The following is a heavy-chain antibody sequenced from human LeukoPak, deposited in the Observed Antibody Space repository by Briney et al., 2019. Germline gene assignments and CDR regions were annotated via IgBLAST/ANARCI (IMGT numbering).Heavy chain of an antibody. V-gene: IGHV3-48*01. CDR3: AKGAVDYYDSSGHFDY. D-gene: IGHD3-22*01. CDR2: ISSSGSTI. Sequence: PGGSLRLSCAASGFTFSSYSMNWVRQAPGKGLEWVSYISSSGSTIYYADSVKGRFTISRDNAKNSLYLQMNSLRAEDTAVYYCAKGAVDYYDSSGHFDYWGQGTLVTVSS. J-gene: IGHJ4*02. CDR1: GFTFSSYS.